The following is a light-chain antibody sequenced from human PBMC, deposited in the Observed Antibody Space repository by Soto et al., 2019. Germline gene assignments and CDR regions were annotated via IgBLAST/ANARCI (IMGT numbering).Light chain of an antibody. CDR3: QQVNGFT. V-gene: IGKV1-13*02. J-gene: IGKJ3*01. CDR2: DAP. CDR1: QGISSA. Sequence: AIPLTQSPSSLSASVGDRVTITCRASQGISSALAWYQQKPGKAPKLLIYDAPSLESGVPSRFSGGGSGTDFTLTSSSLQPEDFATYYCQQVNGFTFGPGTKVDIK.